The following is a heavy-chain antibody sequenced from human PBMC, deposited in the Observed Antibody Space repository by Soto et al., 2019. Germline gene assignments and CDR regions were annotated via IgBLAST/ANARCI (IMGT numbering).Heavy chain of an antibody. J-gene: IGHJ6*02. V-gene: IGHV3-23*01. CDR2: MSGRGDSI. D-gene: IGHD2-2*01. CDR1: GFTFSSYA. Sequence: EVQVLESGGGLVQPGGSLRLSCAASGFTFSSYAMSWVRQASGKGLEWVSAMSGRGDSIYYADSVKGRFTISRDNSKNTLYLQMNSLRAEDTDVYYCAKGLVPDGMDVWGQGTTVTVSS. CDR3: AKGLVPDGMDV.